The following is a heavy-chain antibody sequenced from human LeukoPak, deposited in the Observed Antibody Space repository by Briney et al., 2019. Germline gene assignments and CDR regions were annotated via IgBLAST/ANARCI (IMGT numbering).Heavy chain of an antibody. V-gene: IGHV3-23*01. Sequence: QPGGPLRLSCAASGFTFSSYAMSWVRQAPGKGLEWVSAISGSGGSTYYADSVKGRFTISRDNSKNTLCLQMNSLRAEDPAVYYCAKDFGGPYCSSTSCYTAPVYFDYWGQGTLVTVSS. CDR2: ISGSGGST. D-gene: IGHD2-2*02. CDR1: GFTFSSYA. J-gene: IGHJ4*02. CDR3: AKDFGGPYCSSTSCYTAPVYFDY.